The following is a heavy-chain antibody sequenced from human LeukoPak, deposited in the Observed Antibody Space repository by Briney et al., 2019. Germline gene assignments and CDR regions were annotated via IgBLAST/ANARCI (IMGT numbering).Heavy chain of an antibody. D-gene: IGHD1-20*01. CDR2: IYTSGST. V-gene: IGHV4-4*07. CDR3: ARRRAITGPDHHYYYYMDV. Sequence: SETLPLTCTVSGGSISSYHWSWIRQPAGKGLEWIGRIYTSGSTNYNPSLKSRVTMSVDTSKNQFSLQLNSVTPEDTAVYYCARRRAITGPDHHYYYYMDVWGKGTSVTVSS. J-gene: IGHJ6*03. CDR1: GGSISSYH.